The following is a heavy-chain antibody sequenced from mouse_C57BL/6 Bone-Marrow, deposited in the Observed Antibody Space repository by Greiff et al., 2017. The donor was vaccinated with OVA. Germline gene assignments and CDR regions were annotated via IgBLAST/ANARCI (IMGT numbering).Heavy chain of an antibody. D-gene: IGHD2-4*01. CDR3: AKKGDYDGDDYAMDY. CDR2: IWSGGST. V-gene: IGHV2-4*01. J-gene: IGHJ4*01. CDR1: GFSLTSYG. Sequence: VKLVESGPGLVQPSQSLSITCTVSGFSLTSYGVHWVRQPPGKGLEWLGVIWSGGSTDYNAAFISRLSISKDNSKSQVFFKMNSLQADDTAIYYCAKKGDYDGDDYAMDYWGQGTSVTVSS.